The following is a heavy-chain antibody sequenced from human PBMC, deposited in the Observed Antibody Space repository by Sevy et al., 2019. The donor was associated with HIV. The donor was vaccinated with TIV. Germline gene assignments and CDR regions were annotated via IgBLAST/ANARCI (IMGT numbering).Heavy chain of an antibody. CDR2: ITSGSSYI. D-gene: IGHD3-3*01. J-gene: IGHJ6*02. CDR3: ARDKTILEGRYGMDV. Sequence: GGSLRLSCAASGFTFSSYNINWVHQAPGKGLEWVSSITSGSSYIFYADSVKGRFTTSRDNAKNSLYLQMNSLRAEDTAVYYCARDKTILEGRYGMDVWGQGTTVTVSS. V-gene: IGHV3-21*01. CDR1: GFTFSSYN.